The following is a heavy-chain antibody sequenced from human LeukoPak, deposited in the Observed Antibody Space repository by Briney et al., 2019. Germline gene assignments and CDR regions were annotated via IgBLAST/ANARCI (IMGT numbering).Heavy chain of an antibody. CDR3: ARAPGGQYSSGWYGY. CDR2: INAGNGNT. CDR1: GYTFTSYA. J-gene: IGHJ4*02. D-gene: IGHD6-19*01. Sequence: ASVKVSCKASGYTFTSYAMHWVRQAPGQRLEWMGWINAGNGNTKYSQKFQGRVTITRDTSASTAYMELSSLRSEDTAVYYCARAPGGQYSSGWYGYWGQGTLVTVSS. V-gene: IGHV1-3*01.